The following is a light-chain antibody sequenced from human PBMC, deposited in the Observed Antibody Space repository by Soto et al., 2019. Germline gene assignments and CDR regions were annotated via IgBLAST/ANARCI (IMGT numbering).Light chain of an antibody. J-gene: IGKJ4*01. V-gene: IGKV3-15*01. CDR1: QGIGSK. CDR2: AAS. CDR3: QQYRKWPLT. Sequence: EIVLTQSPATLSVSPGERATLSCRASQGIGSKLAWFQQKPGQPPRLLIYAASTRAHGAPDSFSASGSGTEFTLTISSLQSEDFAVYYCQQYRKWPLTFGGGTKVETK.